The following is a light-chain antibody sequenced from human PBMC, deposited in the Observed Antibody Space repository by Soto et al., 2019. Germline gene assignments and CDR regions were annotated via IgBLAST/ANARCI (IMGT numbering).Light chain of an antibody. V-gene: IGLV2-23*01. CDR2: EGS. CDR1: SSDVGSYKF. J-gene: IGLJ1*01. CDR3: CSYAGSSTWV. Sequence: QSALTQPASVSGSPGQSINISSTGTSSDVGSYKFVSWYQQHPGKAPKLMIYEGSKRPSGVSNRFSGSKSGNTASLTISGLQAEDEADYYCCSYAGSSTWVFGTGTKLTVL.